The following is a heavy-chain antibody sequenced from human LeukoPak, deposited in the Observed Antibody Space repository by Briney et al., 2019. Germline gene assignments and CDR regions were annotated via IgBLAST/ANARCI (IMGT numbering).Heavy chain of an antibody. CDR2: IYYSGST. D-gene: IGHD6-19*01. CDR1: GYSISSGYY. CDR3: ATSGWYLLPGIY. J-gene: IGHJ4*02. Sequence: SETLSLTCTVSGYSISSGYYWGWIRQPPGKGLEWIGSIYYSGSTYYNPSLKSRVTISVDTSKNQFSLKLSSVTAADTAVFYCATSGWYLLPGIYWGQGTLVTVSS. V-gene: IGHV4-38-2*02.